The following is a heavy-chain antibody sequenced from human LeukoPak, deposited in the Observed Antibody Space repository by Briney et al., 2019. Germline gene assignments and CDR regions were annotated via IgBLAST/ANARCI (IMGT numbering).Heavy chain of an antibody. Sequence: SETLSLTCTVSGASISSSSYYWAWIRQPPGKGLEWIGSMDYSGSTYYKPSLKSRVTISVDTSKNQFSLKLSSVTAADTAVYYFAGYGGSHLGAGAEIFQHWGQAPWSPSPQ. CDR2: MDYSGST. J-gene: IGHJ1*01. D-gene: IGHD1-26*01. CDR3: AGYGGSHLGAGAEIFQH. CDR1: GASISSSSYY. V-gene: IGHV4-39*01.